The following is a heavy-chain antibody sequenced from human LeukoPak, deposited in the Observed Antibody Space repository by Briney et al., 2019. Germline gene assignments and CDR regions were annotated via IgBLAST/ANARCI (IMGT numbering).Heavy chain of an antibody. J-gene: IGHJ4*02. CDR2: IYTSGST. D-gene: IGHD6-19*01. CDR3: ARVKVAGYSSGWYLGYFDY. V-gene: IGHV4-61*02. CDR1: GGSISSGSYY. Sequence: SQTLSLTCTVSGGSISSGSYYWSWIRQPAGKGLEWIGRIYTSGSTNYNPSLKSRVTISVDTSKIQFSLKLSSVTAADTAVYYCARVKVAGYSSGWYLGYFDYWGQGTLVTVSS.